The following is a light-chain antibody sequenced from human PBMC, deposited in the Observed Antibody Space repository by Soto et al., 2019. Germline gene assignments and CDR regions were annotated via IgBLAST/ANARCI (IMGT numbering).Light chain of an antibody. J-gene: IGKJ4*01. Sequence: VMTQTPLSSAVTLGQPASISCRSSQSLVHSDGNTYLTWLHAGPGRSPRPLIYKVSDRFSGVPDRFAGSGAETDFTLRISRVEAEDVGTYYCMQSTQFPLTFGGGTKVEI. CDR2: KVS. V-gene: IGKV2-24*01. CDR3: MQSTQFPLT. CDR1: QSLVHSDGNTY.